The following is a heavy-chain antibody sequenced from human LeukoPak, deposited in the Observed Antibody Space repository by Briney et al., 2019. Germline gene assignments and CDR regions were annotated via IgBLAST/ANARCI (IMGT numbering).Heavy chain of an antibody. Sequence: SETLSLTCTVSGVSISSSNSYWGWIRQPPGKGLEWIGSIYYSGNTYYNASLKSQVSISIDTSKNQFSLRLTSVTAADTAVYYCARVNTDLWFGELWSDAFDIWGQGTMVTVSS. V-gene: IGHV4-39*01. CDR2: IYYSGNT. D-gene: IGHD3-10*01. CDR3: ARVNTDLWFGELWSDAFDI. CDR1: GVSISSSNSY. J-gene: IGHJ3*02.